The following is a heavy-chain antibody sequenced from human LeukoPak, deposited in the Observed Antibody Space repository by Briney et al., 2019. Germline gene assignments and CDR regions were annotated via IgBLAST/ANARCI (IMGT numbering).Heavy chain of an antibody. CDR3: AKDPGGYCSSTSCYPWYYFDY. D-gene: IGHD2-2*01. Sequence: PGRSLRLSCAASGFTFSSYAMHWVRQAPGKGLEWVAVISYDGSNKYYADSVKGRFTISRDNSKNTLYLQMNSLRAEDTAVYYCAKDPGGYCSSTSCYPWYYFDYWGQGTLVTVSS. CDR2: ISYDGSNK. V-gene: IGHV3-30-3*01. J-gene: IGHJ4*02. CDR1: GFTFSSYA.